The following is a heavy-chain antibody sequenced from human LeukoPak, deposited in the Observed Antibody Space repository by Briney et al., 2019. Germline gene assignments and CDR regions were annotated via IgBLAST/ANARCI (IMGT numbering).Heavy chain of an antibody. CDR1: GYTFNSYY. CDR3: ARTGSSSTWLYYFDY. V-gene: IGHV1-46*02. CDR2: INPSGGST. J-gene: IGHJ4*02. Sequence: ASVKVSCKASGYTFNSYYMHWVRQAPGQGLEWMEIINPSGGSTSYAQKFQGRVTMTRDTSTTIVYMELSSLRSEDTAVYYCARTGSSSTWLYYFDYGGQGTLVTVSS. D-gene: IGHD6-13*01.